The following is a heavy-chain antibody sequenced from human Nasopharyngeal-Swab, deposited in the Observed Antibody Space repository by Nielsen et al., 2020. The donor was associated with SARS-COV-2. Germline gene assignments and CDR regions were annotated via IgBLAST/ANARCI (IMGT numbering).Heavy chain of an antibody. V-gene: IGHV3-9*01. CDR1: GFTFDDYA. CDR2: ISWNSGSI. J-gene: IGHJ4*02. D-gene: IGHD3-10*01. CDR3: AAYGSGSYYTL. Sequence: SLKISCSASGFTFDDYAMHRVRQAPGKGLEWVSGISWNSGSIGYADSVKGRFTISRDNAKNSLYLQMNSLRAEDTALYYCAAYGSGSYYTLWGQGTLVTVSS.